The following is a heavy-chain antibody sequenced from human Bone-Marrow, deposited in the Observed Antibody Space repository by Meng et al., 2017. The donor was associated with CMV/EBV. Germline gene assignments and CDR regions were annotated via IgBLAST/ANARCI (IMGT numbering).Heavy chain of an antibody. J-gene: IGHJ6*02. CDR3: ARRDIVVVPAAASGYYYGMDV. D-gene: IGHD2-2*01. V-gene: IGHV3-7*01. CDR1: GFTFSSYW. CDR2: IKQDGSEK. Sequence: GESLKISCAASGFTFSSYWMSWVRQAPGKGLEWVANIKQDGSEKYYVDSVKGRFTISRDNAKNSLYLQMNSLRAEDTAVYYCARRDIVVVPAAASGYYYGMDVWGQGTTVTVSS.